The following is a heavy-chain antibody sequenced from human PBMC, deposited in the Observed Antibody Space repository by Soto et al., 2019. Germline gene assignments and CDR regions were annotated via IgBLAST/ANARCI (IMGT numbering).Heavy chain of an antibody. CDR2: INHSGST. Sequence: QVQQQQWGAGLLKPSETLSLTCAVYDGSFSDYYWSWIRQPPGKGLEWIGEINHSGSTNYNPSLKSRVTISVDTSKSQFSLKLSSVTAADTAVYYCARGYSSRPPGYWGQGTLVTVSS. D-gene: IGHD6-13*01. V-gene: IGHV4-34*01. CDR1: DGSFSDYY. CDR3: ARGYSSRPPGY. J-gene: IGHJ4*02.